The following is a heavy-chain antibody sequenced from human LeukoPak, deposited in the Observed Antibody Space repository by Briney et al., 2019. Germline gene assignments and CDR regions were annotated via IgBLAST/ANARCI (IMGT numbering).Heavy chain of an antibody. CDR1: GFTFSSYS. D-gene: IGHD1-1*01. Sequence: GGSLRLSCAASGFTFSSYSMNWVRHAPGKGLEWVSSISSSSSYIYYADSVKGRFTISRDNAMNSLYLQMNSLRAEDTAVYYCARGRVSSSTWYSTYYHYFYMDVWGKGTTVTVSS. CDR3: ARGRVSSSTWYSTYYHYFYMDV. CDR2: ISSSSSYI. V-gene: IGHV3-21*01. J-gene: IGHJ6*03.